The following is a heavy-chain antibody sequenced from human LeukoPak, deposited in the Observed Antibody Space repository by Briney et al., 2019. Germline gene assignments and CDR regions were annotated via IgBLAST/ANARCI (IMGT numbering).Heavy chain of an antibody. CDR3: ATSPPYSSSPSEAFDI. V-gene: IGHV1-69*01. Sequence: VASVKVSCKASGGTFSSYAISWVRQAPGQGLEWMGGIIPIFGTANYAQKFQGRVTITADESTSTAYMELSSLRSEDTAVYYCATSPPYSSSPSEAFDIWGQGTMVTVSS. J-gene: IGHJ3*02. CDR1: GGTFSSYA. CDR2: IIPIFGTA. D-gene: IGHD6-13*01.